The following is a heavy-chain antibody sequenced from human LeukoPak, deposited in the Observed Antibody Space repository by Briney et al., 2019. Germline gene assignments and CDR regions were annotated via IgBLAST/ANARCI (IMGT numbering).Heavy chain of an antibody. CDR1: GFTFSSYS. V-gene: IGHV3-21*01. CDR3: ARDWRGGTDY. CDR2: ISSSSSYI. J-gene: IGHJ4*02. D-gene: IGHD2-15*01. Sequence: GGSLRLSCAASGFTFSSYSMNWVRQAPGKGLEWVSSISSSSSYIYYADSVKGRFTMSRDNAKNSLYLQMNSLRVEDTALYYCARDWRGGTDYWGQGTLVTVSS.